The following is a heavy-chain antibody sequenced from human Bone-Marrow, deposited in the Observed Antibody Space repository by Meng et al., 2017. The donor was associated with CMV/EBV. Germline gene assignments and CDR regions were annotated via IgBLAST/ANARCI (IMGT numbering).Heavy chain of an antibody. CDR3: ARDNNWGPDY. CDR1: GYTFTAHY. Sequence: ASVNVPCKASGYTFTAHYFHWVRQAPRQGLEWMGWIHPHRGDTNYAQQFQGRVTLTRDTSINTGYMELPRLTSDDTAVYYCARDNNWGPDYWGQGTLVTVSS. V-gene: IGHV1-2*02. CDR2: IHPHRGDT. D-gene: IGHD7-27*01. J-gene: IGHJ4*02.